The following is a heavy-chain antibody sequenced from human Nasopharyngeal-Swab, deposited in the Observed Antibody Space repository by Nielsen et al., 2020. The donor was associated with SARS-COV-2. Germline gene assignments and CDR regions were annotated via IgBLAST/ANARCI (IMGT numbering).Heavy chain of an antibody. D-gene: IGHD6-6*01. CDR1: GYTFTSYY. Sequence: ASVKVSCKASGYTFTSYYMHWVRQAPGQGLEWMGIINPSGGSTSYAQKFQGRVTMTTDTSTSTAYMELRSLRSDDTAVYYCARDYSSSPPGYHYYYYGMDVWGQGTTVTVSS. V-gene: IGHV1-46*01. CDR2: INPSGGST. J-gene: IGHJ6*02. CDR3: ARDYSSSPPGYHYYYYGMDV.